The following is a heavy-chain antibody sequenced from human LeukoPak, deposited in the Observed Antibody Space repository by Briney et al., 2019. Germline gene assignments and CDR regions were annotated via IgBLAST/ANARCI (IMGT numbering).Heavy chain of an antibody. V-gene: IGHV5-51*01. Sequence: GESLKISCKGSGYSFTSYWIGWVRQMPGKGLEWMGIIYPGDSDTRYSPSFQGQVTISADKSISTAYLQWSSLRASDTAMYYCARLETFVDTAMVPDYWGQGTLVTVSS. CDR3: ARLETFVDTAMVPDY. CDR2: IYPGDSDT. CDR1: GYSFTSYW. J-gene: IGHJ4*02. D-gene: IGHD5-18*01.